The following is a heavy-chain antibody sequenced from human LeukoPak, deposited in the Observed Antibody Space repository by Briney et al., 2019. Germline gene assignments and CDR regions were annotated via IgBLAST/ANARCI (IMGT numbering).Heavy chain of an antibody. CDR3: ARAPVWSGPPQPLLAGPYYYYYMDV. CDR2: IIPIFGTA. CDR1: GGTFSSYA. Sequence: RASVKVSCKASGGTFSSYAISWVRQAPGQGLEWMGGIIPIFGTANYAQKFQGRVTITTDESTSTAYMELSSLRSEDTAVYYCARAPVWSGPPQPLLAGPYYYYYMDVWGKGTTVTVSS. J-gene: IGHJ6*03. D-gene: IGHD3-3*01. V-gene: IGHV1-69*05.